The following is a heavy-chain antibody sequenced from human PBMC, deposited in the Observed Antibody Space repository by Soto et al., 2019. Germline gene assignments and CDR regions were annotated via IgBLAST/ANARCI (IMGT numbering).Heavy chain of an antibody. CDR1: GGSINSSGYS. CDR2: IYHSGST. V-gene: IGHV4-30-2*01. D-gene: IGHD6-19*01. CDR3: ARGVAVAGSRWFDP. J-gene: IGHJ5*02. Sequence: QLQLQESGSGLVKPSQTLSLICAVSGGSINSSGYSWSWFRQPPGKGLEWIGYIYHSGSTFYNPSLKRRVSISVDRSKNQFSLKLSSVTAADTAVYYCARGVAVAGSRWFDPWGQGTLVTVSS.